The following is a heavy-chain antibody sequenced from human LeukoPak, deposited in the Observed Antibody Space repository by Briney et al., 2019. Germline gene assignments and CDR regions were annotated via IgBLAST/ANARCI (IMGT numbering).Heavy chain of an antibody. CDR1: GFTFRSYT. J-gene: IGHJ4*02. V-gene: IGHV3-21*01. CDR3: AREGGRGSSWSGYFDS. CDR2: ISSSTAYI. D-gene: IGHD6-13*01. Sequence: GGSLRLSRAASGFTFRSYTMNWVRQAPGKGLEWVSSISSSTAYIYYADSLRGRFTISRDNAGNSLFLQMDSLRAEDTAVYYCAREGGRGSSWSGYFDSWGQGTLVTVPS.